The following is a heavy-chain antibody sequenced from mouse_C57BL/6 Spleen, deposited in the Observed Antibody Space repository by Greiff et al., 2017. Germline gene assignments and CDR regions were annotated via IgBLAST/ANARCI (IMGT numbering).Heavy chain of an antibody. CDR1: GFTFTDYY. V-gene: IGHV7-3*01. CDR2: IRNKANGYTT. J-gene: IGHJ1*03. D-gene: IGHD3-3*01. CDR3: ARHSRDWYFDV. Sequence: EVKVVESGGGLVQPGGSLSLSCAASGFTFTDYYMSWVRQPPGKALEWLGFIRNKANGYTTEYSASVKGRFTISRDNSQSILYLQMNALRAEDSATYYCARHSRDWYFDVWGTGTTVTVSS.